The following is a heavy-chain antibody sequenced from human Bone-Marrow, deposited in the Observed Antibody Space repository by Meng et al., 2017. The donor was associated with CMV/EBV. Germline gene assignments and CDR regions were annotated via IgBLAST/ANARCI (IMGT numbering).Heavy chain of an antibody. CDR2: IRYDGSNK. CDR1: GFTFSSYG. J-gene: IGHJ6*02. CDR3: AMSPSRGYYYYGMDV. Sequence: GESLKISCAASGFTFSSYGMHWVRQAPGKGLGWVAFIRYDGSNKYYADSVKGRFTISRDNSKNTLYLQMNSLRAEDTAVYYCAMSPSRGYYYYGMDVWGQGTTVTVSS. V-gene: IGHV3-30*02. D-gene: IGHD6-13*01.